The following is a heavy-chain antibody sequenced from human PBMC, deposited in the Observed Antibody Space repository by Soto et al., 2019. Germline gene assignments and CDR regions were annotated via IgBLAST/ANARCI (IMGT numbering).Heavy chain of an antibody. CDR3: ARGRVSGTYYDILTGRTHFDY. V-gene: IGHV4-34*01. CDR2: INHSGST. J-gene: IGHJ4*02. Sequence: SETLSLTCAVYGGSFSGYYWSWIRQPPGKGLEWIGEINHSGSTNYNPSLKSRVTISVDTSKNQFSLKLSSVTAADTAVYYCARGRVSGTYYDILTGRTHFDYWGQGTLVTVS. D-gene: IGHD3-9*01. CDR1: GGSFSGYY.